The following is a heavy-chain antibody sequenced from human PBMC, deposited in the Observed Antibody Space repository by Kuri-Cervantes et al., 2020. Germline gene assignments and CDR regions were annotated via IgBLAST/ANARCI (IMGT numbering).Heavy chain of an antibody. D-gene: IGHD3-10*01. CDR3: ARLGFGDIYFDS. Sequence: ASVKVSCKASGYTFTGYYMPWVRQAPGQGLAWMGWISPNSGDTNYAQKFQGRVTMTRDTSISTAYMELSSLRSDDTAVYYCARLGFGDIYFDSWGQGTLVTVSS. CDR1: GYTFTGYY. V-gene: IGHV1-2*02. CDR2: ISPNSGDT. J-gene: IGHJ4*02.